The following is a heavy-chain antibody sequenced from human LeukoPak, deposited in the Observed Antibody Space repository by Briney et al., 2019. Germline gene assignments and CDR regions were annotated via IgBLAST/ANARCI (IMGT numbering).Heavy chain of an antibody. CDR2: VFHGGST. Sequence: SETLSLTCTVSGDSISTYYWSWIRQPPGKGLEWSGYVFHGGSTNYNPSLKSRVTISVDTSKNQFSLILTSVTAADTAVYYCARAGNGYYPFDYWGQGTLVTVSS. D-gene: IGHD3-22*01. CDR1: GDSISTYY. V-gene: IGHV4-59*01. J-gene: IGHJ4*02. CDR3: ARAGNGYYPFDY.